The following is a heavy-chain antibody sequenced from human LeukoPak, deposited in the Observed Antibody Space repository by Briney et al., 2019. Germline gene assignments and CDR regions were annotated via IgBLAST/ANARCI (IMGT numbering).Heavy chain of an antibody. CDR2: ISWDGANS. Sequence: PGGSLRLPCAASGFKFDDYAIHWVRQLPGKGLEWVSSISWDGANSVHADAVKGRFTISRDNAKNSLYLQMNNLRPDGTALYYCIKDRRMDLHLDTFDTWGQGTMVTVFS. CDR3: IKDRRMDLHLDTFDT. J-gene: IGHJ3*02. V-gene: IGHV3-9*01. CDR1: GFKFDDYA. D-gene: IGHD3/OR15-3a*01.